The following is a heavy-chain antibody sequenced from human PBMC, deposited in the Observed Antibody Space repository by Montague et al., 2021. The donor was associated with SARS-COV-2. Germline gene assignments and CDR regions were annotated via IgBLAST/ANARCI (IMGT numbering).Heavy chain of an antibody. Sequence: CAISGDSVSSTSASWNWIRQSPSRGLEWLGRTYYRSWWRSQYPGSLESRITISGNTSKNQFSLQLNSVTPEDTAVYYCASAFYGDHWAFDVWGHGTMVTVSS. CDR2: TYYRSWWRS. CDR1: GDSVSSTSAS. CDR3: ASAFYGDHWAFDV. J-gene: IGHJ3*01. D-gene: IGHD3-3*02. V-gene: IGHV6-1*01.